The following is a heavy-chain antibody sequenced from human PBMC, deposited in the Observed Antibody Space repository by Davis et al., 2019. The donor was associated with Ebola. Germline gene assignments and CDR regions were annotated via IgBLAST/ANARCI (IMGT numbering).Heavy chain of an antibody. V-gene: IGHV3-23*01. J-gene: IGHJ4*02. D-gene: IGHD2-15*01. CDR1: GFTFSSYA. CDR2: ISGSGGST. Sequence: PGGSLRLSCAASGFTFSSYAMSWVRQAPGKGLEWVSAISGSGGSTYYADSVKGRFTISRDNSKNTLYLQMNSLRAEDTAVYYCARDNVVVVAYYFDYWGQGTLVTVSS. CDR3: ARDNVVVVAYYFDY.